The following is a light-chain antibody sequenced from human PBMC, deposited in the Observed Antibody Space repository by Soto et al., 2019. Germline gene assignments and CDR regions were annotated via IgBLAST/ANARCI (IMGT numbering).Light chain of an antibody. CDR2: EVS. V-gene: IGLV2-14*01. J-gene: IGLJ1*01. Sequence: QSALTQPASVSGSPGQSITIPCTGTSSDVGGYNFVSWYQQHPGKAPKLMIYEVSYRPSGVSNRFSGSKFGNTASLTISGLQAEDEADYYCSSYTSRSTLVFGTATKLTVL. CDR1: SSDVGGYNF. CDR3: SSYTSRSTLV.